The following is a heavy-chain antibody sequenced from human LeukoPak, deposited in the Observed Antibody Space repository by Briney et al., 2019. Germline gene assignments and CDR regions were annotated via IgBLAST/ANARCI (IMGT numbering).Heavy chain of an antibody. Sequence: GGSLRLSCEVSGFSFSNFAMSWVRQAAGKGLEWVSAISGSGGSTYYADSVKGRFTISRDNSKNTLYLQMNSLRAEDTAVYYCAKKAFNSDIPFDYWGQGTLVTVSS. CDR3: AKKAFNSDIPFDY. CDR2: ISGSGGST. J-gene: IGHJ4*02. V-gene: IGHV3-23*01. D-gene: IGHD2-2*02. CDR1: GFSFSNFA.